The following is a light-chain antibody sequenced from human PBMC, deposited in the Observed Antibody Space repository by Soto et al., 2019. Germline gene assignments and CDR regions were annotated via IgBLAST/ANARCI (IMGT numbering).Light chain of an antibody. CDR1: SSDVGGFDF. Sequence: QSVLAQPPSASGSLGQSVTISCTGTSSDVGGFDFVSWYQQHPGKAPKLIIYEVTKWPSGVPNRFSGSKSGNTASLTVSGLQAEDEADYYCSSYAVSNIFVFGTGTKVTVL. CDR3: SSYAVSNIFV. V-gene: IGLV2-8*01. J-gene: IGLJ1*01. CDR2: EVT.